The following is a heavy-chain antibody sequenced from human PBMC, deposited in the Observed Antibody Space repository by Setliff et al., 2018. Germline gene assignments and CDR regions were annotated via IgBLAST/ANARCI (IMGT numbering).Heavy chain of an antibody. CDR3: VGDYQLLF. Sequence: PGGSLRLSCATSGFTFSTHAMHWARQAPGKGLDWVAMIWSDGNTTYYADSVKGRFTVSRDNSKNTLYLQMDSLRVEDTAVYYCVGDYQLLFWGHGTLVTVSS. J-gene: IGHJ4*01. V-gene: IGHV3-33*01. CDR2: IWSDGNTT. CDR1: GFTFSTHA. D-gene: IGHD2-2*01.